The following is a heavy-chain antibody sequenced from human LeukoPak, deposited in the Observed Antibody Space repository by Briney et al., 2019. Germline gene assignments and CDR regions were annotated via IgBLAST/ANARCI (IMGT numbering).Heavy chain of an antibody. CDR3: ARCRGGSCYSSGYFDS. V-gene: IGHV3-21*01. J-gene: IGHJ4*02. Sequence: GGSLRLSCADSGFTFRSDSMNWVRQAPGKGLEWGSSISSTGSSIYYADSVKGRFTISRDNAKNSLFLQMDSLSAEDTAVFYCARCRGGSCYSSGYFDSWGQGTLVTVSS. D-gene: IGHD2-15*01. CDR2: ISSTGSSI. CDR1: GFTFRSDS.